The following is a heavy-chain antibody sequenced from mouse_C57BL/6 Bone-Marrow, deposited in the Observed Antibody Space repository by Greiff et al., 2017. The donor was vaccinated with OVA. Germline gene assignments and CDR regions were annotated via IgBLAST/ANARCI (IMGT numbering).Heavy chain of an antibody. CDR3: ARWGRCTGAMDY. V-gene: IGHV1-72*01. Sequence: QVQLQQPGAELVKPGASVKLSCKASGYTFTSYWMPWVKQRPGRGLEWIGRIAPNSGGTKYNEKFKSKVTLTVDKPSSTAYLQLSSLTSEDSAVYYGARWGRCTGAMDYWGQGTSVTVSS. D-gene: IGHD1-1*01. CDR2: IAPNSGGT. CDR1: GYTFTSYW. J-gene: IGHJ4*01.